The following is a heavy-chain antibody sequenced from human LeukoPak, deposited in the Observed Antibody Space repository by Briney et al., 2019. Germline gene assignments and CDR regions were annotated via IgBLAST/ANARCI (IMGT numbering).Heavy chain of an antibody. D-gene: IGHD3-16*01. Sequence: PGGSLRLSCAASGFTFSSYAMTWVRQAPGKGLEWVLAISGSGDSTFYADSVKGRFTVSRDNSKNTLYLQMNSLRADDTAIYYCATHGGPIDYWGQGTLATVSS. V-gene: IGHV3-23*01. J-gene: IGHJ4*02. CDR3: ATHGGPIDY. CDR2: ISGSGDST. CDR1: GFTFSSYA.